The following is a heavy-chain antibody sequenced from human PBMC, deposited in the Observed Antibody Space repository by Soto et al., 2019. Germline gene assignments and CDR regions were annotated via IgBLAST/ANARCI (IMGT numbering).Heavy chain of an antibody. CDR3: AIESGVATATLDYYYFYMDV. CDR2: INPNAGVT. CDR1: GDSFNDYY. Sequence: QVQLVQSGAEVRKPGASVTVSCRSSGDSFNDYYIHWVRKAPGQGFEWMGWINPNAGVTKYAQKFQGWVSITSDTSIRTVYMQLSRLRSDDTAVYYCAIESGVATATLDYYYFYMDVWGTGTTVTVYS. V-gene: IGHV1-2*04. D-gene: IGHD5-12*01. J-gene: IGHJ6*03.